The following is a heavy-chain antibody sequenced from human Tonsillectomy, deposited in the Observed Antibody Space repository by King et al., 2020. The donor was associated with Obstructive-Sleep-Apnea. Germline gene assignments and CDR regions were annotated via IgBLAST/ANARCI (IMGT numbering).Heavy chain of an antibody. CDR2: ITWNSVSI. V-gene: IGHV3-9*01. CDR1: GFSFDDYA. D-gene: IGHD6-19*01. CDR3: AKDIAVAGMVALDL. Sequence: DVQLVESGGGLVQPARSLRLSCAASGFSFDDYAMHWVRQAPGKGLEWVSGITWNSVSIVYADSVKGRFTISRDNAKNSLYLQMNSLRAEDTAFYYCAKDIAVAGMVALDLWGQGTMVTVSS. J-gene: IGHJ3*01.